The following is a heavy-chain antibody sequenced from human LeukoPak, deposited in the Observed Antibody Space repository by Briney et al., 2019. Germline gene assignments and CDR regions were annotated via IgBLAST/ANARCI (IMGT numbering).Heavy chain of an antibody. CDR1: GYSFTSYW. D-gene: IGHD3-22*01. CDR3: AGSHYYDSSGYGRFDY. J-gene: IGHJ4*02. Sequence: GESLKISCKGSGYSFTSYWIGWVRQMPGKGLEWMGIIYPGGSDTRYSPSFQGQVTISADKSISTAYLQWSSLKASDTAMYYCAGSHYYDSSGYGRFDYWGQGTLVTVSS. CDR2: IYPGGSDT. V-gene: IGHV5-51*01.